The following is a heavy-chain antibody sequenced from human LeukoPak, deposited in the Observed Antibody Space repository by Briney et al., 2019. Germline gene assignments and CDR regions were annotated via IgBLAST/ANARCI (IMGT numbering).Heavy chain of an antibody. D-gene: IGHD3-22*01. CDR1: GGSFSGYY. Sequence: KPSETLSLTCAVYGGSFSGYYWSWIRQPPGKGLEWIGEINHNGSTNYNPSLKSRVTISVDTSKNQFSLKLSCVTDADTAVYYCASSGYDSSGYPDYWGQGTLVTVSS. CDR2: INHNGST. CDR3: ASSGYDSSGYPDY. V-gene: IGHV4-34*01. J-gene: IGHJ4*02.